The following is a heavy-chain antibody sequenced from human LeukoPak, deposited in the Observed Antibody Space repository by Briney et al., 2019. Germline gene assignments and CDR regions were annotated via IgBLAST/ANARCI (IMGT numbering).Heavy chain of an antibody. J-gene: IGHJ3*02. CDR3: AREAYYYDSSGYVHEAFDI. Sequence: GGSLRLSCAASGFTFSSYSMNSVRQAPGKGLEWVSSISSRSSYIYHADSVKGRFTISRDNAKNSLYLQMNSLRAEDTAVYYCAREAYYYDSSGYVHEAFDIWGQGTVVTVSS. CDR2: ISSRSSYI. D-gene: IGHD3-22*01. CDR1: GFTFSSYS. V-gene: IGHV3-21*01.